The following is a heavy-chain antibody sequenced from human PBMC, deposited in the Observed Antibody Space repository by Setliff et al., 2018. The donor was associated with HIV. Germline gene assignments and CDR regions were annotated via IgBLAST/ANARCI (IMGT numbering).Heavy chain of an antibody. J-gene: IGHJ6*03. CDR3: ARDPNLGDYFYYYYMDV. V-gene: IGHV3-30*04. Sequence: PGGSLRFSCIASGFTLNRYAMHWVRQTPGKGLEWVALISYDGRDKYYADSVRGRFTISRDNSKTTLYLQMSTLRAEDTAVYYCARDPNLGDYFYYYYMDVWGKGTTGTVSS. CDR2: ISYDGRDK. D-gene: IGHD3-16*01. CDR1: GFTLNRYA.